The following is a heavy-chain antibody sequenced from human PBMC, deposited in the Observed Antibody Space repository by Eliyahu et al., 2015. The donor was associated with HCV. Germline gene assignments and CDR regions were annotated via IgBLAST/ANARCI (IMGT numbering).Heavy chain of an antibody. CDR3: ARPRPYGSGSYRAKHYYYYYGMDV. CDR1: XYSFTTYW. J-gene: IGHJ6*02. V-gene: IGHV5-51*01. Sequence: EVQLVQSGAEVKKPGESXKISCKGSXYSFTTYWIAWVXXMPGKGLXWMGXIYPGDSDTRYSPSFQGQVIISADKSISTAYLQWSSLKASDTAMYYCARPRPYGSGSYRAKHYYYYYGMDVWGQGTTVTVSS. D-gene: IGHD3-10*01. CDR2: IYPGDSDT.